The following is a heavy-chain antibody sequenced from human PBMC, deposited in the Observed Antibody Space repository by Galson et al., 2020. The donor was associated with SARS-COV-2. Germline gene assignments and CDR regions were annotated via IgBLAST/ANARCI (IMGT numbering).Heavy chain of an antibody. D-gene: IGHD4-17*01. J-gene: IGHJ4*02. CDR2: IYNSGST. Sequence: SETLSLTCTVSGGSITSGDYYWTWNRQPPGKGLEWIGYIYNSGSTYSNPSLERRVTISVDTSRNQFSLKLSYVTAADTAVYYCARSYGGNEFDSWGQGTLVTVSS. CDR1: GGSITSGDYY. CDR3: ARSYGGNEFDS. V-gene: IGHV4-30-4*01.